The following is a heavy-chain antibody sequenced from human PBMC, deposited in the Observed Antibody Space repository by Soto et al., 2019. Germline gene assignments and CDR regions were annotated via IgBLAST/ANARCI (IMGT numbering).Heavy chain of an antibody. V-gene: IGHV3-23*01. CDR3: AKDPDQYGWLVNSDYYCMDV. Sequence: PGGSLRLSCAASGFTFSSYAMSWVRQAPGKGLEWVSAISGSGGSTYYADSVKGRFTISRDNSKNTLYLQMNSLRSEDTAVYYYAKDPDQYGWLVNSDYYCMDVWGKGTTVTVSS. D-gene: IGHD3-9*01. J-gene: IGHJ6*03. CDR2: ISGSGGST. CDR1: GFTFSSYA.